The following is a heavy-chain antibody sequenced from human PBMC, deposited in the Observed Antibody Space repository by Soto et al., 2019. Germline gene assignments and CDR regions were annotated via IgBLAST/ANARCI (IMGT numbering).Heavy chain of an antibody. CDR2: VYYSGST. Sequence: SETLSLTCTASGASISSSYWSWIRQSPGKGLEWIGYVYYSGSTNYNPSLKSRVTISVDTSKNQFSLKLSSVTAADTAVYYCARGYYDSSGQSNTFDIWGQGTMVTVSS. D-gene: IGHD3-22*01. CDR1: GASISSSY. CDR3: ARGYYDSSGQSNTFDI. V-gene: IGHV4-59*01. J-gene: IGHJ3*02.